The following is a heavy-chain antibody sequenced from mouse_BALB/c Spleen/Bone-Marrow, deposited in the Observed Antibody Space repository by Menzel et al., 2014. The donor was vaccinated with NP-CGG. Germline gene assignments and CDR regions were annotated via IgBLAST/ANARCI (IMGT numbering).Heavy chain of an antibody. V-gene: IGHV5-12*02. CDR1: GFTFSDYY. Sequence: EVMLVESGGGLVQPGGSPKLSCATSGFTFSDYYMYWVRQTPEKRLEWVAYISNGGGSAYYPDTVKGRFTISRDNDKNTLYLQMSRLKSEDTAVYYCARHDYRYDAWFAYWGQGTLVTVSA. D-gene: IGHD2-14*01. CDR3: ARHDYRYDAWFAY. J-gene: IGHJ3*01. CDR2: ISNGGGSA.